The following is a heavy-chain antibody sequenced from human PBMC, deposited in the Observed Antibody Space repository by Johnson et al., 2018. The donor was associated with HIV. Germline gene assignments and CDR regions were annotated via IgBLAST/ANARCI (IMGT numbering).Heavy chain of an antibody. V-gene: IGHV3-7*02. D-gene: IGHD1-26*01. Sequence: VQLVESGGGLVQPGGSLRLSCAASGFTFSSYWMSWVRQAPGKGLEWVANIKQDGSEKYYVDSVKGRFTISRDNAKNSLSLQINSLRADDTAVYYCARGLSEGELGHAFDIWGQGTMVTVSS. CDR3: ARGLSEGELGHAFDI. CDR1: GFTFSSYW. J-gene: IGHJ3*02. CDR2: IKQDGSEK.